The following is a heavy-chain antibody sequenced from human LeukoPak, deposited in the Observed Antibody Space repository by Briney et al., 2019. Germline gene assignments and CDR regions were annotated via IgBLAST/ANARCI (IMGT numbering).Heavy chain of an antibody. Sequence: PGGSLRLSCAASGFTFSSYAMHWVRQAPGKGLEWVAVISYDGSNKYYADSVKGRFTISRDNSKNTLYLQMNSLRAADTAVYYCAKAHNPWTQLWCSLDYWGQGTLVTVSS. CDR3: AKAHNPWTQLWCSLDY. CDR1: GFTFSSYA. J-gene: IGHJ4*02. D-gene: IGHD5-18*01. V-gene: IGHV3-30-3*01. CDR2: ISYDGSNK.